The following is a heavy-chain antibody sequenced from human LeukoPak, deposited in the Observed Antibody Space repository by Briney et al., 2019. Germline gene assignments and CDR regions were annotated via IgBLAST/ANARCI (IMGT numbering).Heavy chain of an antibody. D-gene: IGHD2-2*01. CDR2: IYYSGST. J-gene: IGHJ5*02. V-gene: IGHV4-39*01. CDR3: ARQGVGYCSSTSCYRDNWFDP. CDR1: GGSISSSSYY. Sequence: SETLSLTCTVSGGSISSSSYYWGWIRQPPGKGLEWIGSIYYSGSTYYNPSLKSRVTISVDTSKNQFSLKLSSVTAADTAVYYCARQGVGYCSSTSCYRDNWFDPWGQGTLVTVSS.